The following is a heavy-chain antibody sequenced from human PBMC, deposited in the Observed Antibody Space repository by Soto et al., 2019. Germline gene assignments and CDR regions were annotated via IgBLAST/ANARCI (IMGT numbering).Heavy chain of an antibody. V-gene: IGHV1-2*02. CDR2: INPKSGDT. D-gene: IGHD1-26*01. J-gene: IGHJ4*02. CDR3: ARGSPRMGALPTY. Sequence: QVQLVQSGDEVKKSGASLKVSCKASGYTFTGYYIHWVRQAPGQGLEWMGWINPKSGDTNYAQKFQGRVSMTRDTSITTAYMKVSRLKSDDTAVYYCARGSPRMGALPTYWGQGTLVTVSS. CDR1: GYTFTGYY.